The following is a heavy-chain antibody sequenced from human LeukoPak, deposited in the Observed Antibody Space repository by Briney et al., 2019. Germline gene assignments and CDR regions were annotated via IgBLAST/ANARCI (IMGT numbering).Heavy chain of an antibody. CDR3: ARAGSSQWLVDLFDF. CDR1: GFTFNTYT. D-gene: IGHD6-19*01. Sequence: GGSLRLSCAASGFTFNTYTMNWVRQAPGKGLEWVSSITASSTAIYSADSVKGRFTISRDNARKSLFLEMNSLRAEDTAVYYCARAGSSQWLVDLFDFRGQGTLVTVSS. J-gene: IGHJ4*02. V-gene: IGHV3-21*01. CDR2: ITASSTAI.